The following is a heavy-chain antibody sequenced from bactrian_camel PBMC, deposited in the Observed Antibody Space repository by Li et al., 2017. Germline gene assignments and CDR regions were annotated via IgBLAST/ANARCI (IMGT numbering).Heavy chain of an antibody. J-gene: IGHJ4*01. Sequence: HVQLVESGGGSVQVGESLTLSCVYTPRGNTNRVAWFRQAPGKEREGVATIYQFGDRAYYADYADSVEGRFSISHDNAKTTVYLQMNSLKPDDTATYYCATRRGRDWQAWDMERTYNWWGRGTQVTVS. CDR3: ATRRGRDWQAWDMERTYNW. CDR2: IYQFGDRA. CDR1: PRGNTNR. D-gene: IGHD1*01. V-gene: IGHV3S54*01.